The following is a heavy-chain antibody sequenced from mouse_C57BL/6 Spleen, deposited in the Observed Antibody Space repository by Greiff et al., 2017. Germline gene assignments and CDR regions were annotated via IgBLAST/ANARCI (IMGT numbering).Heavy chain of an antibody. V-gene: IGHV5-17*01. CDR1: GFTFSDYG. Sequence: EVQRVESGGGLVKPGGSLKLSCAASGFTFSDYGMHWVRQAPEKGLEWVAYISSGSSTIYYADTVKGRFTISRDNAKNTLFLQMTSLRSEDTAMYYCARAGGSYYYAMDYWGQGTSVTVSS. CDR2: ISSGSSTI. J-gene: IGHJ4*01. CDR3: ARAGGSYYYAMDY. D-gene: IGHD1-1*01.